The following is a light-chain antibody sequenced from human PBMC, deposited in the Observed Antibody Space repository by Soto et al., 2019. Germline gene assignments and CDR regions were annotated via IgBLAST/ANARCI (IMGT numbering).Light chain of an antibody. CDR1: QSLLHSNGYNY. Sequence: DIVMTQSPLSLPVTPGEPASISCRSSQSLLHSNGYNYLDWYLQKPGQSPQLLIYWGSNRASGGPDRFSGRGSGTDCTLKINRVEAEDVGGYFGMQGLQSPPTFGQGTKVEIK. CDR2: WGS. CDR3: MQGLQSPPT. V-gene: IGKV2-28*01. J-gene: IGKJ1*01.